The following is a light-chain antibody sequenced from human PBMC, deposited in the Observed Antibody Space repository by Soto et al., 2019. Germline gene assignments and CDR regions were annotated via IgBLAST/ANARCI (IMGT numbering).Light chain of an antibody. Sequence: DIVMTQSPDSLAVSLGERATINCKSSQSVLYSSNNKNHLAWYQQKSGQTPKLLIYWASTREAGVPDRFRGSGSGTDIPLIISSLQDEDVAVYYCQQYYSTPWTFGQGTKVEIK. V-gene: IGKV4-1*01. J-gene: IGKJ1*01. CDR1: QSVLYSSNNKNH. CDR3: QQYYSTPWT. CDR2: WAS.